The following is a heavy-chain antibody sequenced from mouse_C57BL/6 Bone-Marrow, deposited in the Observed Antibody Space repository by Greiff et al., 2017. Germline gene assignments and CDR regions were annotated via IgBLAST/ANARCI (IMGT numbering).Heavy chain of an antibody. V-gene: IGHV5-12*01. CDR2: ISNGGGST. J-gene: IGHJ4*01. CDR1: GFTFSDYY. CDR3: ARERNYYGSSYPYYAMDY. Sequence: DVMLVESGGGLVQPGGSLKLSCAASGFTFSDYYMYWVRQTPEKRLEWVAYISNGGGSTYYPDTVKGRFTISRDNAKNTLYLQMSRLKSEDTAMYYCARERNYYGSSYPYYAMDYWGQGTSVTVSS. D-gene: IGHD1-1*01.